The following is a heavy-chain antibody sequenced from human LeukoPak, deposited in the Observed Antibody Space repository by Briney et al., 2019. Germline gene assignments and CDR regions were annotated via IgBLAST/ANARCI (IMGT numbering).Heavy chain of an antibody. V-gene: IGHV3-30*18. CDR1: GFTFSDYG. CDR3: AKENCGGDCYLGIDY. CDR2: ISFDGSNK. Sequence: GGSLRLSCAASGFTFSDYGMHWVRQAPGKGLEWVAVISFDGSNKYYADSVKGRFTISRDNSKNTLYLQMNSLRAEDTAVYYCAKENCGGDCYLGIDYWGQGTLVTVSS. J-gene: IGHJ4*02. D-gene: IGHD2-21*02.